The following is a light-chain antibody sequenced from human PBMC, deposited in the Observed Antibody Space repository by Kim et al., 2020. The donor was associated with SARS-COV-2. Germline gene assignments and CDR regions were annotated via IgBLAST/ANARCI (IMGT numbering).Light chain of an antibody. Sequence: GQSVAISCTGTGSDVGGYNYVSWFRQHPGKAPKLIIFEVNERPSGVPDRFSGSKSGNTASLTVSGLQAEDEDDYYCSSYGGSSNLIFGGGTQLTVL. V-gene: IGLV2-8*01. CDR3: SSYGGSSNLI. CDR1: GSDVGGYNY. CDR2: EVN. J-gene: IGLJ2*01.